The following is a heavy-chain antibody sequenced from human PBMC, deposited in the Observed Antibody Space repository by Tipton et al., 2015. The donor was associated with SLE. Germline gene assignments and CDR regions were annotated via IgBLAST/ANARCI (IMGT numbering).Heavy chain of an antibody. J-gene: IGHJ4*02. Sequence: TLSLTCTVSGGSISSYYWSWIRQPPGKGLEWIGYSYYSGSTNYNPTLKSRVTISVDTSKNQFSLKLSSVTAADTAVYYCARGNTIFGVGYWGQGTLVTVSS. CDR1: GGSISSYY. CDR3: ARGNTIFGVGY. V-gene: IGHV4-59*12. CDR2: SYYSGST. D-gene: IGHD3-3*01.